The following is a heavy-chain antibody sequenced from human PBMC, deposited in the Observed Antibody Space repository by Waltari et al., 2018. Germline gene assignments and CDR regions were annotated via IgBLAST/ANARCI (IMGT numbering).Heavy chain of an antibody. CDR1: GYTFTNYG. CDR2: ISPYNGNT. V-gene: IGHV1-18*01. Sequence: QVQLVQSGAEVKKPGASVKVSCKASGYTFTNYGLSWVRQAPGQGLEWMAWISPYNGNTKCAQEFQDRVTLTTDTSTSTVYMELRNLRSDDTALYYCAREGSSGWFFYWGQGTLVTVSS. J-gene: IGHJ4*02. CDR3: AREGSSGWFFY. D-gene: IGHD6-19*01.